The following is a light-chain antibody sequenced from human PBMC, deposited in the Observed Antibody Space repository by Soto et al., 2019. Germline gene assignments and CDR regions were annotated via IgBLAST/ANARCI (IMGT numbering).Light chain of an antibody. Sequence: IVVTQSPCTLSLSTGERATLSCRASQSVSSSYLAWYQQKPGQAPRLLIYGASSRDTGIADRFSGSGSGTDFTLTISSLEPEDFAVYYCQQRSNWPRTFGQGTKVDIK. CDR2: GAS. CDR3: QQRSNWPRT. CDR1: QSVSSSY. V-gene: IGKV3D-20*02. J-gene: IGKJ1*01.